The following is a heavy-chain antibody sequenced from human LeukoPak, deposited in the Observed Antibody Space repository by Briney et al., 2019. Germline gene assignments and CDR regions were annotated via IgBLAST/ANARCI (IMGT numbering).Heavy chain of an antibody. V-gene: IGHV4-59*01. Sequence: SETLSLTCTVSGGSISSYYWSWIRQPPGKGLEWIGYIYYSGGTNYNPSLKSRVTISVDTSKNQFSLKLSSVTAADTAVYYCARCGGSSSWYSLDYWGQGTLVTVSS. CDR1: GGSISSYY. J-gene: IGHJ4*02. CDR2: IYYSGGT. CDR3: ARCGGSSSWYSLDY. D-gene: IGHD6-13*01.